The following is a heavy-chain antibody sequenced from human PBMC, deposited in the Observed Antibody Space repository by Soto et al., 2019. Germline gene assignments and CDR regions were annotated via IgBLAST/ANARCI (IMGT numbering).Heavy chain of an antibody. CDR3: ARNALLGYCSSTSCPSLCDY. CDR2: ISAYNGNT. Sequence: ASVKVSCKASGYTFTSYGISWVRQAPGRGLEWMGWISAYNGNTNYAQKLQGRVTMTTDTSTSTAYMELRSLRSDDTAVYYCARNALLGYCSSTSCPSLCDYWGQGTLVTVPS. D-gene: IGHD2-2*01. J-gene: IGHJ4*02. V-gene: IGHV1-18*01. CDR1: GYTFTSYG.